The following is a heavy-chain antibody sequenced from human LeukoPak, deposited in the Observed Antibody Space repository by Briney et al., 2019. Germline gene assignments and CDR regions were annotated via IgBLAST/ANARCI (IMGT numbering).Heavy chain of an antibody. D-gene: IGHD6-6*01. CDR1: GGSFSGYY. CDR3: ARDTSSIFDY. V-gene: IGHV4-34*01. Sequence: SETLSLTCAVYGGSFSGYYWSWIRQLPGKGLEWIGEINHSGSTNYNPSLKSRVTISVDTSKNQFSLKLSSVTAADTAVYYCARDTSSIFDYWGLGTLVTVSS. CDR2: INHSGST. J-gene: IGHJ4*02.